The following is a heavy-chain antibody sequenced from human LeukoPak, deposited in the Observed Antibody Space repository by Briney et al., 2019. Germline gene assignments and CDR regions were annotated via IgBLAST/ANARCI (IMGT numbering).Heavy chain of an antibody. CDR1: GFTFSSYG. V-gene: IGHV3-30*02. D-gene: IGHD6-13*01. CDR2: IRYDGSNK. CDR3: AKEKGSSSWYSSYAFDI. Sequence: GGSLRLSCAASGFTFSSYGMHWVRQAPGKGLEWVAFIRYDGSNKYYADSVKGRFTISRDNSKNTLYLLMNSLRAEDTAVYYCAKEKGSSSWYSSYAFDIWGQGTMVTVSS. J-gene: IGHJ3*02.